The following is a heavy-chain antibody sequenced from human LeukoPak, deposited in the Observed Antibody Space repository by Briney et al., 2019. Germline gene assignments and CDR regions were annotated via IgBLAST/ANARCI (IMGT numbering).Heavy chain of an antibody. Sequence: SSETLSLTCAVSGYSISSGYYWGWIRQPPGKGLEWIGSIYHSGSTYYNPSLKSRVTISVDTSENQFSLKLSSVTAADTAVYYCARLGGYSSSSLDYWGQGTLVTVSS. V-gene: IGHV4-38-2*01. CDR1: GYSISSGYY. J-gene: IGHJ4*02. CDR2: IYHSGST. D-gene: IGHD6-6*01. CDR3: ARLGGYSSSSLDY.